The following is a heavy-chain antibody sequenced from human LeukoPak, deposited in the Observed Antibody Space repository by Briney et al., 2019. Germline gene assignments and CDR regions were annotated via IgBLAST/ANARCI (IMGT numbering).Heavy chain of an antibody. CDR1: GFTFSSYG. V-gene: IGHV3-30-3*01. CDR3: ARDQSFVRGLYMDV. D-gene: IGHD3-16*02. J-gene: IGHJ6*03. CDR2: ISYDGSNK. Sequence: PGRSLRLSCAPSGFTFSSYGMHWVRQAPGKGLEWVAVISYDGSNKYYADSVKGRFTISRDNSKNTLYLQMNSLRAEDTAVYYCARDQSFVRGLYMDVWGKGTTVTVSS.